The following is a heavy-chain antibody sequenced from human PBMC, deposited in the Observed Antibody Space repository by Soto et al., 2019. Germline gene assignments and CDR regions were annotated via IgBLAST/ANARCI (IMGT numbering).Heavy chain of an antibody. D-gene: IGHD1-26*01. Sequence: AQLVESGGGLVQPGGSLRLSCAASGFTFSNYWMHWVRQVPGQGPVWVSRLNRDGSRTDYADSVRGRFTIFRDNARNTRYLQMNSLRAEDTAMYSCARDLGGAGSYWGQGTLVTVSS. CDR3: ARDLGGAGSY. V-gene: IGHV3-74*01. CDR2: LNRDGSRT. J-gene: IGHJ4*02. CDR1: GFTFSNYW.